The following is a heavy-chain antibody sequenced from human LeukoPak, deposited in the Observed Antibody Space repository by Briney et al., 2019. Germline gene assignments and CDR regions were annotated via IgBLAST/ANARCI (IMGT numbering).Heavy chain of an antibody. Sequence: QPGGSLRLSCAASGFIFSDYWMHWVRQGPGKGLVWVSRIKSDGSSTSYADSVKGRFTISRDNAKNTVYVHMNSLRDEDTAVYYCARYRSASYFDYWGQGTLVTVSS. CDR1: GFIFSDYW. V-gene: IGHV3-74*01. CDR3: ARYRSASYFDY. J-gene: IGHJ4*02. CDR2: IKSDGSST. D-gene: IGHD3-16*02.